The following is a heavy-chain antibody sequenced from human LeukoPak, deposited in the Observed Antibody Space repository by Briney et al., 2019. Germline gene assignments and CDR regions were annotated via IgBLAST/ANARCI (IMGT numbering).Heavy chain of an antibody. J-gene: IGHJ4*02. D-gene: IGHD6-13*01. V-gene: IGHV4-4*07. CDR1: GGSISSYY. CDR3: ARESPRGAAAGEGSDY. CDR2: IYTSGST. Sequence: PSETLSLTCTVSGGSISSYYWSWIRQPAGKGLEWIGRIYTSGSTNYNPSLKSRVTMSVDTSKNQFSLKLSSVTAADTAVYYCARESPRGAAAGEGSDYWGQGTLVTVSS.